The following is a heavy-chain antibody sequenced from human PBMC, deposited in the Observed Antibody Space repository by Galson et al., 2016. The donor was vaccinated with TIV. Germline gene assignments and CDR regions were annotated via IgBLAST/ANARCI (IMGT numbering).Heavy chain of an antibody. CDR3: AKEATKWLQLYYIDY. D-gene: IGHD5-24*01. CDR1: GLTFSSSA. V-gene: IGHV3-23*01. J-gene: IGHJ4*02. Sequence: PLRLSCAASGLTFSSSAMTWVRHAPGKGLEWVSSIASSGAAYFSDSVDGRFAISRDNSKNTVFLQKNSLRADDTAVYYYAKEATKWLQLYYIDYWGQGIHVTVSS. CDR2: IASSGAA.